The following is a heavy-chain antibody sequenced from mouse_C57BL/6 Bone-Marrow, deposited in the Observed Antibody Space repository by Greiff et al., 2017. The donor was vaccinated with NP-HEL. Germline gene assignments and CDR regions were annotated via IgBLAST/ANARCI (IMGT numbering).Heavy chain of an antibody. V-gene: IGHV1-59*01. CDR2: IDPSDSYT. D-gene: IGHD2-4*01. J-gene: IGHJ3*01. Sequence: QVQLKQPGAELVRPGTSVKLSCKASGYTFTSYWMHWVKQRPGQGLEWIGVIDPSDSYTNYNQKFKGKATLTVDTSSSTAYMQLSSLTSEDSAVYYCARPIYYDPWFAYWGQGTLVTVSA. CDR1: GYTFTSYW. CDR3: ARPIYYDPWFAY.